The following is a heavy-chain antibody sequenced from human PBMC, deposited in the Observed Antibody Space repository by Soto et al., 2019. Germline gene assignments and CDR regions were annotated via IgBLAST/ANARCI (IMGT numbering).Heavy chain of an antibody. D-gene: IGHD3-16*01. CDR1: GGSISSYY. CDR3: AIRRLRYYYYYGMDV. J-gene: IGHJ6*02. V-gene: IGHV4-59*12. Sequence: PSETLSLTCTVSGGSISSYYWSWIRQPPGKGLEWIGYIYYSGSTNYNPSLKSRVTISVDTSKNQFSLKLSSVTAADTAVYYCAIRRLRYYYYYGMDVWGQGTTVTVS. CDR2: IYYSGST.